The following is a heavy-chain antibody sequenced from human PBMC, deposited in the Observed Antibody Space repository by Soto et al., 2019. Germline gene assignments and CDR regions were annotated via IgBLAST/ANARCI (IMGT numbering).Heavy chain of an antibody. CDR3: ARSMRYNGLGGLDP. Sequence: ACVKVSCKSSGYTFTSYGISWVRQAPGQGLEWMGWISAYNGNTNYAQKLQGRVTMTTDTSTSTAYMELRSLRSDDTAVYYCARSMRYNGLGGLDPWGQGTLVTVSS. J-gene: IGHJ5*02. CDR1: GYTFTSYG. V-gene: IGHV1-18*01. D-gene: IGHD1-20*01. CDR2: ISAYNGNT.